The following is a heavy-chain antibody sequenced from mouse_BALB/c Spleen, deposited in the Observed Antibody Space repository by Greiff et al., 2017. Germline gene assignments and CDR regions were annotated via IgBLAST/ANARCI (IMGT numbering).Heavy chain of an antibody. CDR1: GYTFSSYW. CDR2: ILPGSGST. Sequence: QVHVKQSGAELMKPGASVKISCKATGYTFSSYWIEWVKQRPGHGLEWIGEILPGSGSTNYNEKFKGKATFTADTSSNTAYMQLSSLTSEDSAVYYCAKEDPLGNAMDYWGQGTSVTVSS. CDR3: AKEDPLGNAMDY. V-gene: IGHV1-9*01. J-gene: IGHJ4*01.